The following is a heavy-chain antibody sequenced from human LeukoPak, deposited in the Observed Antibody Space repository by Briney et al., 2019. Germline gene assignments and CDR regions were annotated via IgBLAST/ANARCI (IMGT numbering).Heavy chain of an antibody. CDR1: GYTFTSYY. J-gene: IGHJ4*02. Sequence: ASVKVSCKASGYTFTSYYMHWVRQALGQGLEWMGIINPSGGSTSYAQKFQGRVTMTRDTATSTVYMELSSLRSVDTAVYYCARVGSGYSYGSPFDYWGQGTLVTVSS. V-gene: IGHV1-46*01. CDR3: ARVGSGYSYGSPFDY. CDR2: INPSGGST. D-gene: IGHD5-18*01.